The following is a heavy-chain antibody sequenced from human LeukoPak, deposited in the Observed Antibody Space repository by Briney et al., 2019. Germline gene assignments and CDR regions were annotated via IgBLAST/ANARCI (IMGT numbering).Heavy chain of an antibody. CDR3: ARNPPRGPYSSSWHIDY. J-gene: IGHJ4*02. Sequence: PGGSLRLSCAASGFTFSSYWMSWVRQAPGKGLEWVANIKQDGSEKYYVGSVKGRFTISRDNAKNSLYLQMNSLRAEDTAVYYCARNPPRGPYSSSWHIDYWGQGTLVTVSS. V-gene: IGHV3-7*01. CDR2: IKQDGSEK. D-gene: IGHD6-13*01. CDR1: GFTFSSYW.